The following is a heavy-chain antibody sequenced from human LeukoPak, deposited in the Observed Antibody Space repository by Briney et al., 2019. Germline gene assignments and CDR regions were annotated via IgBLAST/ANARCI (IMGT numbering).Heavy chain of an antibody. CDR3: ARVGIAVAGAFDY. CDR1: GFTFGSYA. Sequence: PGGSLRLSCAASGFTFGSYAMHWVRQAPGKGLEWVAVISYDGSNKYYADSVKGRFTISRDNSENTLYLQMNSLRAEDTAVYYCARVGIAVAGAFDYWGQGTLVTVSS. D-gene: IGHD6-19*01. J-gene: IGHJ4*02. CDR2: ISYDGSNK. V-gene: IGHV3-30-3*01.